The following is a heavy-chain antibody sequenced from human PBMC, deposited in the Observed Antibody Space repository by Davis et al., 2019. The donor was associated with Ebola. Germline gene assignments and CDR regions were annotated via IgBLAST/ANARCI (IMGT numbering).Heavy chain of an antibody. CDR3: ARDPRYSNYFVGMDV. D-gene: IGHD4-11*01. Sequence: GESLKISCAASGFTFSSYWMHWVRQAPGKGLVWVSRINSDGSSTSYADSVKGRFTISRDNAKNTLYLQMNSLRAEDTAVYYCARDPRYSNYFVGMDVWGQGTTVTVSS. CDR2: INSDGSST. V-gene: IGHV3-74*01. CDR1: GFTFSSYW. J-gene: IGHJ6*02.